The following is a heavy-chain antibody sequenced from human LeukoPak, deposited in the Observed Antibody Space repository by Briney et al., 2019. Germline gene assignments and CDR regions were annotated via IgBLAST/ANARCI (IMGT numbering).Heavy chain of an antibody. CDR2: ISSSSSYI. V-gene: IGHV3-21*01. CDR3: ARAQRITMVRGVRPGAFDI. Sequence: GSLRLSCAASGFTFSTYNMNWVRQAPGKGLEWVSSISSSSSYIYYADSVKGRFTISRDNAKNSLYLQMNSLRAEDTAVYYCARAQRITMVRGVRPGAFDIWGQGTMVTVSS. CDR1: GFTFSTYN. D-gene: IGHD3-10*01. J-gene: IGHJ3*02.